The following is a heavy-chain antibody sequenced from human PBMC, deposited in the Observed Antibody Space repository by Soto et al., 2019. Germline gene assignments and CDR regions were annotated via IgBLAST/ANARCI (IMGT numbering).Heavy chain of an antibody. Sequence: SETLSLTCTVSGGSISSYYWSWIRQPPGKGLEWIGYIYSSGSTNSNPSLKSRVTFSVDTSKNQFSLKLGSLTTADTAVYYCAGTALSSSWTVDYWGQGTLVTVSS. CDR3: AGTALSSSWTVDY. J-gene: IGHJ4*02. CDR1: GGSISSYY. CDR2: IYSSGST. V-gene: IGHV4-59*01. D-gene: IGHD6-13*01.